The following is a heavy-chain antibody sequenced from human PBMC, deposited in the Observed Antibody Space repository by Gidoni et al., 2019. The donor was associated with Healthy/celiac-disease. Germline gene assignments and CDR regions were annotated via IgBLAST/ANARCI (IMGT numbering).Heavy chain of an antibody. CDR3: AGRDGYNYAFDY. J-gene: IGHJ4*02. D-gene: IGHD5-12*01. V-gene: IGHV1-69*01. CDR2: IIPIFGTA. CDR1: GSTFSSYS. Sequence: QVQLVQSGAEVKKPGSSVKVSCKAAGSTFSSYSISWVRQAPGQGLEWMGGIIPIFGTANYAQKFQGRVTITADESTSTAYMELSSLRSEDTAVYYCAGRDGYNYAFDYWGQGTLVTVSS.